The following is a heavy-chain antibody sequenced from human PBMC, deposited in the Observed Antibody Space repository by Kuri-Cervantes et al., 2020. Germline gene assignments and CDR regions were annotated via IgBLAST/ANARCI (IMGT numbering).Heavy chain of an antibody. J-gene: IGHJ6*02. V-gene: IGHV4-39*07. CDR1: GGSIRSISYC. CDR2: IYYSGST. CDR3: GLARRGRYFDWLTLMDV. Sequence: SESLSLTCTVSGGSIRSISYCWGWLRQPRGKGREWFGIIYYSGSTYYNPTLKSRVTISVDTSKNQFSMKLSSVTAAYTAVYYGGLARRGRYFDWLTLMDVWGQGTMVTVSS. D-gene: IGHD3-9*01.